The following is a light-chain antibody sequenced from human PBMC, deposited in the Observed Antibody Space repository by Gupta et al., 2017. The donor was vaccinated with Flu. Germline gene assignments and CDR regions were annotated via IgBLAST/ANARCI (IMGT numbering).Light chain of an antibody. CDR3: LEWDSPPRT. J-gene: IGKJ1*01. V-gene: IGKV1-39*01. Sequence: DIQMSHDPSSLSASVGDRVTITCRPSQDINSLLTWYHQQLGRAPTLLIYAASSLPGGVPSRFSSSGSGTEFTLTISSLRPEDTVTYYFLEWDSPPRTFGQGSKVEIK. CDR1: QDINSL. CDR2: AAS.